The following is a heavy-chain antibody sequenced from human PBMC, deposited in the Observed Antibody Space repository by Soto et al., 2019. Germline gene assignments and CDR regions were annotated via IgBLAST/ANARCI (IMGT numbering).Heavy chain of an antibody. CDR2: ISYDGSNK. CDR1: GFTFSSYG. Sequence: PGVPRRLSCSAAGFTFSSYGIHLVREAPGKGPGWGAVISYDGSNKYYADSVKGRFTISRDNSKNTLYLQMNSLRAEDTAVYYCAHSRHASGEYSTKVAPFDYWGQGTLVTVSS. J-gene: IGHJ4*02. D-gene: IGHD4-17*01. V-gene: IGHV3-30*03. CDR3: AHSRHASGEYSTKVAPFDY.